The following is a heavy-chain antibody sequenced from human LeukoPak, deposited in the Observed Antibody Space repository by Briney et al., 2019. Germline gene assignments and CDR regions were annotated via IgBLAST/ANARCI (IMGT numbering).Heavy chain of an antibody. V-gene: IGHV3-23*01. CDR1: GFTFSSYG. Sequence: PGGSLRLSCAASGFTFSSYGMSWVRQAPGKGLEWVSAISGSGGSTYYADSVKGRFTISRDNAKNSLYLQMNSLRAEDTAVYYCARVIGTHYYYYMDVWGKGTTVTVSS. D-gene: IGHD2/OR15-2a*01. CDR2: ISGSGGST. CDR3: ARVIGTHYYYYMDV. J-gene: IGHJ6*03.